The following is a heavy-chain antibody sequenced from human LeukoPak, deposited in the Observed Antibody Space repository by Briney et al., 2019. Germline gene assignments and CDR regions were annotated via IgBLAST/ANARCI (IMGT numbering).Heavy chain of an antibody. CDR2: IYYSGST. V-gene: IGHV4-39*02. Sequence: SETLSPTCTVSGVSISSSSYYWGWIRQPPGKGLEWIGSIYYSGSTYYNPSLKSRVTISVDTSKNQFSLKLSSVTAADTAVYYCARDYGGNSANPARFDYWGQGTLVTVSS. CDR3: ARDYGGNSANPARFDY. CDR1: GVSISSSSYY. J-gene: IGHJ4*02. D-gene: IGHD4-23*01.